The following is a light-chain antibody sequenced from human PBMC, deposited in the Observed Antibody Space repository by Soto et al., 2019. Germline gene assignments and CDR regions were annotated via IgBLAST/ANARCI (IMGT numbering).Light chain of an antibody. Sequence: EIVLPQSPGTLSLSPGERATLSCRASQSVSRNSLAWYQQTPGQAPRLLIYGASSRATGIPDRFSGSGSGTDFTLTISRLEPEDFAVYYCQQYGSSPRTFGQGTKLEIK. CDR3: QQYGSSPRT. J-gene: IGKJ2*01. V-gene: IGKV3-20*01. CDR2: GAS. CDR1: QSVSRNS.